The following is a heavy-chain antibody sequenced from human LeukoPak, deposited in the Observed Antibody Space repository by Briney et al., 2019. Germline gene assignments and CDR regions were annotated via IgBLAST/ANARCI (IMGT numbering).Heavy chain of an antibody. V-gene: IGHV3-23*01. D-gene: IGHD3-22*01. CDR3: TKGSSGSRPYYFDY. CDR2: ISDSGGST. J-gene: IGHJ4*02. Sequence: GGSLRLSCAASGFTFTSYAMSWVRQAPGKGLDWVSAISDSGGSTYYADSVKGRFTISRDNPKNTLYLQMDSLAAVYMAVYYCTKGSSGSRPYYFDYWGQGTLVTVSS. CDR1: GFTFTSYA.